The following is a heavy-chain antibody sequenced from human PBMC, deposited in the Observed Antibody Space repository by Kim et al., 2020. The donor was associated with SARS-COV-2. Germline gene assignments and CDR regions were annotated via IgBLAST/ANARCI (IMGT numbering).Heavy chain of an antibody. CDR3: ARRIIAVAGTNWFDP. Sequence: QKCQGRVTITRDTSASTAYMELSSLRSEDTAVYYCARRIIAVAGTNWFDPWGQGTLVTVSS. D-gene: IGHD6-19*01. V-gene: IGHV1-3*01. J-gene: IGHJ5*02.